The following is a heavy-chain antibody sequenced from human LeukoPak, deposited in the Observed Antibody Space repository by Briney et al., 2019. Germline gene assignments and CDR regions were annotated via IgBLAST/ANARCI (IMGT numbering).Heavy chain of an antibody. CDR1: GFTFNNYW. J-gene: IGHJ4*02. CDR2: IKQDGSEI. Sequence: PGGSLRLSCAASGFTFNNYWMSWVRQAPGKGLEWVANIKQDGSEIYYVDSVKGRFTISRDNSKNTLYLQMNSLRAEDTAVYYCARARGYGEYWGQGTLVTVSS. V-gene: IGHV3-7*01. D-gene: IGHD1-1*01. CDR3: ARARGYGEY.